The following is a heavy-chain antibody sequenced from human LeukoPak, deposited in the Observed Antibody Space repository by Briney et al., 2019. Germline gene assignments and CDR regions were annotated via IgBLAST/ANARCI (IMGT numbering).Heavy chain of an antibody. CDR2: INTETQKP. Sequence: GASVTVSCKASGYSLTSYPVNWVRQAPGQGLEWMGWINTETQKPTYAQGFTGRFVFSLDTSLSTAYLQISNLKAEDTAIYYCARDPSGGGSASDYWGQGTLVTVSP. D-gene: IGHD1-26*01. J-gene: IGHJ4*02. V-gene: IGHV7-4-1*02. CDR1: GYSLTSYP. CDR3: ARDPSGGGSASDY.